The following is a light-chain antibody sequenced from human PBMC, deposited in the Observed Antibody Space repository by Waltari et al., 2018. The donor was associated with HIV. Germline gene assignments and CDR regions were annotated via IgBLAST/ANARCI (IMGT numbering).Light chain of an antibody. CDR1: QSVSSSY. CDR2: GPS. Sequence: EIVLTQSPGTLSLSPGERATLSCKVSQSVSSSYLAWYQQKVGQAPRLLIYGPSTRATGIPDRFRGSGSGTDFTLTISRLEAEDFAVYYCQQYGSSPLTFGGGTKVEIK. CDR3: QQYGSSPLT. J-gene: IGKJ4*01. V-gene: IGKV3-20*01.